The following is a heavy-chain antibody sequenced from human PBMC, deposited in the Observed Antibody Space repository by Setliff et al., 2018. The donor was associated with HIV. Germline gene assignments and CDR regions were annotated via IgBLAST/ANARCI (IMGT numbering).Heavy chain of an antibody. J-gene: IGHJ4*02. CDR3: ARGSTIFGQFG. V-gene: IGHV4-34*01. Sequence: SETLSLTCAVYGETFNDYFWTWIRQSPGKGLEWIGELNHSGDINQNPSLKSGFTLSVDTSKNQFYLKLSSVTAADTAVYYCARGSTIFGQFGWGQGTLVTVSS. D-gene: IGHD3-3*01. CDR2: LNHSGDI. CDR1: GETFNDYF.